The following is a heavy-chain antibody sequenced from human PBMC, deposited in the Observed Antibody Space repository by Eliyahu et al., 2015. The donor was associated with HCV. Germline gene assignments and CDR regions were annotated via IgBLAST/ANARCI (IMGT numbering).Heavy chain of an antibody. CDR2: IYYSGST. CDR1: GGSISSGYYF. V-gene: IGHV4-39*01. CDR3: ARLTDPFDL. Sequence: QLQLQESGPGLVKPSEXLSLTCTVSGGSISSGYYFWGWVRQPPGKGLEWIGNIYYSGSTYYNPSLKSRVTISLDTSKNQFSLKLNSVTAADTAVYFCARLTDPFDLWGRGTLVTVSS. J-gene: IGHJ2*01.